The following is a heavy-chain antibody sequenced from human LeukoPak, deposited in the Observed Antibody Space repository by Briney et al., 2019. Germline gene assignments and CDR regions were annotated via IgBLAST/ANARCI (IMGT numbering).Heavy chain of an antibody. J-gene: IGHJ4*02. Sequence: PSQTLSLTCTVSGGSISSGSYYWSWIRQPAGKGLEWIGRIYTSGSTNYNPSLKSRVTISLDTSKNQFSLRLSSVTAADTAVYYCARSGSYGGFFDNWGQGSLVTVSS. CDR2: IYTSGST. CDR1: GGSISSGSYY. V-gene: IGHV4-61*02. CDR3: ARSGSYGGFFDN. D-gene: IGHD1-26*01.